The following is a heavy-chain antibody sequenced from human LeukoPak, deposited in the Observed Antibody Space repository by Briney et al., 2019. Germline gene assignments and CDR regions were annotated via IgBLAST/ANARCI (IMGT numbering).Heavy chain of an antibody. CDR3: ARGGAYFDY. J-gene: IGHJ4*02. V-gene: IGHV4-59*01. CDR1: GGSISSYY. Sequence: PSETLSLTCTVSGGSISSYYWSWIRQPPGKGLECIGYIYYSGSTNYNPSLKSRVTISVATSKNQFPLKLSSVTAADTAVYYCARGGAYFDYWGQGTLVTVSS. CDR2: IYYSGST. D-gene: IGHD1-26*01.